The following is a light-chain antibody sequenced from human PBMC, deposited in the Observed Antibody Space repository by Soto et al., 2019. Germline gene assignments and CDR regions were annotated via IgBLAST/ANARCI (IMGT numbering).Light chain of an antibody. CDR2: AAS. CDR3: QQYVTSPWT. CDR1: QSLSISY. V-gene: IGKV3-20*01. J-gene: IGKJ1*01. Sequence: EIVLTQSPGTLSLTPEERATLHCRASQSLSISYVAWYQQRPGQAPSLLIYAASSRAAGIPDRFSGSGSGTDFTLTISRLEPEDFAVYYCQQYVTSPWTFGQETKVDIK.